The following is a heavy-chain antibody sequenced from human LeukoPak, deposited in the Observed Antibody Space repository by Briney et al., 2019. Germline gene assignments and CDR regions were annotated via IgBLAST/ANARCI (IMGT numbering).Heavy chain of an antibody. CDR1: GYTFTGYY. J-gene: IGHJ4*02. V-gene: IGHV1-2*02. CDR2: INPNFGVT. CDR3: ARGGTVDWLLSELDY. D-gene: IGHD3-9*01. Sequence: ASVKVSCKASGYTFTGYYMHWVRQAPGQGLEWMGWINPNFGVTNYAQKFQGRVTMTRDTSISTAYMELNWLRSDDTAVYYCARGGTVDWLLSELDYWGQGALVTVSS.